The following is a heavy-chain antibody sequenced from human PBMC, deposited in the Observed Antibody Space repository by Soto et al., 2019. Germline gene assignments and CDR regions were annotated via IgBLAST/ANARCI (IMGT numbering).Heavy chain of an antibody. CDR2: IWYDGSNK. Sequence: GGSLRLSCASSGFTFSSYGMHWVRQAPGKGLEWVAVIWYDGSNKYYADSVKGRLTISRDNSKNTLYLQMNSLRAEDTAVYYCAGDYGDYVFSIWGQGTMVTVSS. D-gene: IGHD4-17*01. CDR1: GFTFSSYG. J-gene: IGHJ3*02. CDR3: AGDYGDYVFSI. V-gene: IGHV3-33*01.